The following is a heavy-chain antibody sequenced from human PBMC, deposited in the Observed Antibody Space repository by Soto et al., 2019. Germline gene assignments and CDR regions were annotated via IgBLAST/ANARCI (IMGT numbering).Heavy chain of an antibody. CDR3: ARGPSGDKVDY. J-gene: IGHJ4*02. CDR1: GGSISSGGYD. Sequence: QVQLQESGPGLVEPSQTLSLTCTVSGGSISSGGYDWSWIRQPPGKDLEWIGHIYNSGNTYSNPSLKSRVTISVDTSKNQFSLKLSSATAADTAVYYCARGPSGDKVDYWGQGTLVTVSS. CDR2: IYNSGNT. D-gene: IGHD1-26*01. V-gene: IGHV4-30-4*01.